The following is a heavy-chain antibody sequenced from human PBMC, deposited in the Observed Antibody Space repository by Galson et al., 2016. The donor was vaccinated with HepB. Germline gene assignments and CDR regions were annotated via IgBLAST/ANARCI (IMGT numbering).Heavy chain of an antibody. Sequence: SLRLSCAASGFTFSSYPMTWVHQAPGKGLEWISTISGVDGTTYYADSVEGRFTISRDNSKNTLYLQMNSLTVEDTAVYYCAKERRLAVPGLDHWGQGALLTVSS. V-gene: IGHV3-23*01. CDR3: AKERRLAVPGLDH. J-gene: IGHJ4*02. CDR2: ISGVDGTT. CDR1: GFTFSSYP. D-gene: IGHD6-19*01.